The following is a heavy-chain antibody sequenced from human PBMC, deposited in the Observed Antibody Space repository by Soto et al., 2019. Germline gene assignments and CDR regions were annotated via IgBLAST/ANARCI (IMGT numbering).Heavy chain of an antibody. Sequence: QVQLVESGGGLVKPGGSLRLSCAASGFTLSDYYMTWIRHAPGKGLEWISYISSSATIIYYANSVKGRFTISGDNAKTSLYLQMNSLRADDTAVYYCARAVKQWLVGGDYYYYYMDVWGKGTTVTVSS. CDR2: ISSSATII. V-gene: IGHV3-11*01. D-gene: IGHD6-19*01. J-gene: IGHJ6*03. CDR3: ARAVKQWLVGGDYYYYYMDV. CDR1: GFTLSDYY.